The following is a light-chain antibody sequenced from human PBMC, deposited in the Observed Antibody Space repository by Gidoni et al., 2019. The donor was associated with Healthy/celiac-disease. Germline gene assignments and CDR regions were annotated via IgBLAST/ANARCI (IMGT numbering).Light chain of an antibody. CDR2: KAS. J-gene: IGKJ3*01. CDR3: QQYNSYPFT. Sequence: TLSASVGDRVTITCRASQSISSWLAWYQQKPGKAPKLLIYKASSLESGVPSRFSGSGSGTEFTLTISSLQPDDFATYYCQQYNSYPFTFGPGTKVGIK. V-gene: IGKV1-5*03. CDR1: QSISSW.